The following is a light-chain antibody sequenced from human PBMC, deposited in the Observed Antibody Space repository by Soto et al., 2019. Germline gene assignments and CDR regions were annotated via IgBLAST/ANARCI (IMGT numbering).Light chain of an antibody. CDR1: QTIRSNY. CDR2: GAS. Sequence: ETVLTQSPATLSLSPGERATLSCRASQTIRSNYLAWYRQTPGQARRLLIYGASNRATGIADRFSGSGAGTDFPLIISRLEPEDFALYYCQQYGSSPWTFGQGTKLEIK. CDR3: QQYGSSPWT. J-gene: IGKJ1*01. V-gene: IGKV3-20*01.